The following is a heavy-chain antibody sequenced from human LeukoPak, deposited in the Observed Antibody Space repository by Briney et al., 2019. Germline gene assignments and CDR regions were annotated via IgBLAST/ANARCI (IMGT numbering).Heavy chain of an antibody. V-gene: IGHV1-69*01. J-gene: IGHJ6*03. D-gene: IGHD4-17*01. Sequence: SVKVSCKASGGTFSSYAVSWVRQAPGQGLEWMGGIIPIFGTANYAQKFQGRVTITADESTSTAYMELSSLRSEDTAVYYCARDYGDYGYYYYMDVWGKGTTVTVSS. CDR2: IIPIFGTA. CDR1: GGTFSSYA. CDR3: ARDYGDYGYYYYMDV.